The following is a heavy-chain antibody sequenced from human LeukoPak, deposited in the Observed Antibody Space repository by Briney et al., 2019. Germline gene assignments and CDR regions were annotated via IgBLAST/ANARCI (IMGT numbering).Heavy chain of an antibody. D-gene: IGHD2-21*01. V-gene: IGHV3-23*01. J-gene: IGHJ4*02. Sequence: GGSLRLSCAASGFTFSSYAMSWARQAPGKGLEWVSAISGSGGSTYYADSVKGRFTISRDNSKNTLYLQMNSLRAEDTAVYYCAKAFGHIVVVIALDYWGQGTLVTVSS. CDR2: ISGSGGST. CDR3: AKAFGHIVVVIALDY. CDR1: GFTFSSYA.